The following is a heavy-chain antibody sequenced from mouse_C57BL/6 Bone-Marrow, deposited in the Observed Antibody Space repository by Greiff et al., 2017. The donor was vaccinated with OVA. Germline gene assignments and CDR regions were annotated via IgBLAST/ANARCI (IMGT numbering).Heavy chain of an antibody. CDR2: ISSGSSTI. CDR3: ARPDYYGNYGYAMDY. J-gene: IGHJ4*01. V-gene: IGHV5-17*01. CDR1: GFTFSDYG. Sequence: EVKLVESGGGLVKPGGSLKLSCAASGFTFSDYGMHWVRQAPEKGLEWVAYISSGSSTIYYADTVKGRFTISRDNAKNTLFLQMTSLRSEDTAMYYCARPDYYGNYGYAMDYWGQGTSVTVSS. D-gene: IGHD2-1*01.